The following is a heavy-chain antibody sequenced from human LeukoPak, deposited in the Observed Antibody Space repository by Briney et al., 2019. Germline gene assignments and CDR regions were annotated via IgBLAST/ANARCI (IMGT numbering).Heavy chain of an antibody. J-gene: IGHJ6*02. CDR3: ARPSHRYYYYGMDV. Sequence: GGSLRFSCAASGFTFSSYAMHWVRQAPGKGLEWVAVISYDGSNKYYADSVKGRFTISRDNSKNTPYLQMNSLRAEDTAVYYCARPSHRYYYYGMDVWGQGTTVTVSS. V-gene: IGHV3-30-3*01. CDR1: GFTFSSYA. CDR2: ISYDGSNK.